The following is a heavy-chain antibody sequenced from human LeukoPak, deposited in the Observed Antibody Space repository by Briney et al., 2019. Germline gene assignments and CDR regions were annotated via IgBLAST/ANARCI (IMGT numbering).Heavy chain of an antibody. CDR2: INHSGST. CDR1: GGSFSGYY. D-gene: IGHD5-12*01. V-gene: IGHV4-34*01. J-gene: IGHJ6*02. Sequence: SETLSLTCAVYGGSFSGYYWSWIRQPPGKGLEWIGEINHSGSTNYNPSLKSQVTISVDTSKNQFSLKLSSVTAADTAVYYCARFPVRGYSGYGYYYGMDVWGQGTTVTVSS. CDR3: ARFPVRGYSGYGYYYGMDV.